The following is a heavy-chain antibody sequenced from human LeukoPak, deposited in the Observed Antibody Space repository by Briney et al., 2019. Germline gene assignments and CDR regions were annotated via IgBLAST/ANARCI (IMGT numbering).Heavy chain of an antibody. D-gene: IGHD1-1*01. J-gene: IGHJ4*02. V-gene: IGHV4-34*01. CDR2: INDSGTT. CDR3: ARGLDLEGLDY. Sequence: PETLSLTCAVYGGSFTDYNWTWLRQSPEKGLEWIGEINDSGTTHYNPSLKSRVTISVDTAKHQFSLRMRSLTAADTAVYYCARGLDLEGLDYWGQGTLVTGSS. CDR1: GGSFTDYN.